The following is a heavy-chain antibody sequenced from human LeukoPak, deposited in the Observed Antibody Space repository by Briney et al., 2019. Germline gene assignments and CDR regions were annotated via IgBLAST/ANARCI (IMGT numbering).Heavy chain of an antibody. Sequence: GGSLRLSCAASGFTFSSYEMNWVRQAPGKGLEWVSYISSSGSTIYYADSVKGRFTISRDNSKNTLYLQMNSLRAEDTAVYYCAKDRLRIAAAGTPPGYWGQGTLVTVSS. CDR2: ISSSGSTI. CDR1: GFTFSSYE. V-gene: IGHV3-48*03. J-gene: IGHJ4*02. CDR3: AKDRLRIAAAGTPPGY. D-gene: IGHD6-13*01.